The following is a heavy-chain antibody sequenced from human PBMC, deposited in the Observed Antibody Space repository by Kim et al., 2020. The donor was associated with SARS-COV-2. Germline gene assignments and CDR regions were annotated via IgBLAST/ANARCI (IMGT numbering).Heavy chain of an antibody. J-gene: IGHJ4*02. V-gene: IGHV4-34*01. CDR2: INHSGST. CDR3: ARARVQEGAYDY. CDR1: GGSFSGYY. Sequence: SETLSLTCAVYGGSFSGYYWSWIRQPPGKGLEWIGEINHSGSTNYNPSLKSRVTISVDTSKNQFSLKLSSVTAADTAVYYCARARVQEGAYDYWGQGTLGTVSS. D-gene: IGHD1-26*01.